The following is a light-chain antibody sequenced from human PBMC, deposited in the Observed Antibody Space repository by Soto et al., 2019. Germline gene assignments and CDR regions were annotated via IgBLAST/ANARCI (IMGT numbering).Light chain of an antibody. J-gene: IGKJ2*01. V-gene: IGKV3-20*01. CDR1: QSVSTRY. CDR3: HQFGSSPPAFT. Sequence: ESMLTQSPGTLSLSPGERATLSCRASQSVSTRYLAWYQQKPGQAPRLLIYGASIRATGIPDRFSGSGSGTDVTLTIRRLEPEDFAVYYCHQFGSSPPAFTFGQGTKLEI. CDR2: GAS.